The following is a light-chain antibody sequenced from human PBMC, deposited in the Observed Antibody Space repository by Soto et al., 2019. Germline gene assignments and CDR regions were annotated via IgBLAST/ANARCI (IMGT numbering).Light chain of an antibody. J-gene: IGKJ1*01. CDR1: QSVRSN. V-gene: IGKV3-15*01. Sequence: EIVMTQSPATLSASPGERATLSCRASQSVRSNLAWYQQKPGQAPRLLIYGASTRATGIPARFSGSGSGTEFTLSIGSLQSEDFAVYYCQQYGSSPETFGQGTKVEIK. CDR2: GAS. CDR3: QQYGSSPET.